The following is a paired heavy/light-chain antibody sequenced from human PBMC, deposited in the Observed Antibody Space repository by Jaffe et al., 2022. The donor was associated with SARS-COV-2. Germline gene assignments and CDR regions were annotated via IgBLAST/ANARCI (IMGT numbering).Heavy chain of an antibody. CDR3: ARQVGPAVIAPDAFDL. J-gene: IGHJ3*01. Sequence: QLQLQESGPGLVKPSETLSLTCTVSGGAISSSNYYWGWIRQPPGEGLEWIGIIYYSGSTYYKPSLKSRVTISVDTSKNQFSLKLTSVTAADTAVYYCARQVGPAVIAPDAFDLWGQGTMVTVSS. V-gene: IGHV4-39*01. D-gene: IGHD2-2*01. CDR1: GGAISSSNYY. CDR2: IYYSGST.
Light chain of an antibody. CDR1: QSVISN. Sequence: EIVMTQFPATLSVSPGEKATLSCRASQSVISNLAWYQQKPGQAPRLLIYGASTRATGIPARFSGSGSGTEFTLTISSLQSEDLAVYFCQQYNIWPTFGQGTKVEIK. J-gene: IGKJ1*01. V-gene: IGKV3-15*01. CDR3: QQYNIWPT. CDR2: GAS.